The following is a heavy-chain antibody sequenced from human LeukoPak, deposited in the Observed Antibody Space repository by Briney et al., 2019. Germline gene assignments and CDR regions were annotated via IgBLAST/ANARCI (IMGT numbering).Heavy chain of an antibody. CDR3: ARDGLSSGWSFDY. CDR2: INHSGST. J-gene: IGHJ4*02. CDR1: GGSFSGYY. V-gene: IGHV4-34*01. Sequence: PSETLSLTCAVYGGSFSGYYWSWIRQPPGKELEWIGEINHSGSTNYNPSLKSRVTTSVDTSKNQFSLKLSSVTAADTAVYYCARDGLSSGWSFDYWGQGTLVTVSS. D-gene: IGHD6-19*01.